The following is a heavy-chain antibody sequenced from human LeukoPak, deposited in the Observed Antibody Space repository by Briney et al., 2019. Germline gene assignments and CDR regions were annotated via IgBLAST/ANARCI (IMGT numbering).Heavy chain of an antibody. CDR1: GFTFSNTW. CDR3: AKAYDYGNWFDP. J-gene: IGHJ5*02. CDR2: LDSRGGST. D-gene: IGHD4/OR15-4a*01. V-gene: IGHV3-74*01. Sequence: GGSVRLSCAASGFTFSNTWMHWVRQAPGKGLVWVSRLDSRGGSTAYADSVKGRFTISRDNAKNTLYLQMNSLKVEATAVYYCAKAYDYGNWFDPWGQGTLVIVSS.